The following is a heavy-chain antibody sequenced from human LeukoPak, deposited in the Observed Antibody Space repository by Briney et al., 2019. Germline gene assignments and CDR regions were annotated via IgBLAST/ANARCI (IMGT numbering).Heavy chain of an antibody. J-gene: IGHJ4*02. V-gene: IGHV3-11*01. CDR3: AREGDFRGYSYGSTVLYYFDY. CDR1: GFTFSDYY. Sequence: GGSLRLSCAASGFTFSDYYMNWVRQAPGKGLEWVSYISSSSSTIYYADSVKGRFTISRDNAKNSLYLQMNSLRAEDTAVYYCAREGDFRGYSYGSTVLYYFDYWGQGTLVTVSS. D-gene: IGHD5-18*01. CDR2: ISSSSSTI.